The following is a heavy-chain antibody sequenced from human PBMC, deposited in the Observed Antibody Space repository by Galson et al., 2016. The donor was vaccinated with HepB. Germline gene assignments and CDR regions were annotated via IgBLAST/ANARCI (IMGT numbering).Heavy chain of an antibody. J-gene: IGHJ3*02. Sequence: SVKVSCKASGYTFTDYYMHWVRQAPGQGLEWMGWIDPNSGRTNYAQKFQGRVTLTRDTSISTAYMELSRLRSDDTAVYYCAREPRVNGEDSFDIWGQGTMVTVS. CDR1: GYTFTDYY. CDR3: AREPRVNGEDSFDI. D-gene: IGHD3-10*01. V-gene: IGHV1-2*02. CDR2: IDPNSGRT.